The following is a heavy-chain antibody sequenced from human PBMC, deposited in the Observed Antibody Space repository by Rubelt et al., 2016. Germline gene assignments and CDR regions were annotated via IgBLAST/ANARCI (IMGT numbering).Heavy chain of an antibody. CDR3: VTTENFYGFDV. Sequence: VQLQESGPGVVTPSETLSLTCSVSGGSLSTNYWSWIRQPPGKGLEWIGYIYFGGRTNYSPSLKSRVTISEDTSKNQFSLKRTAVTAADTAVYYCVTTENFYGFDVWGQGTMVIVSS. CDR1: GGSLSTNY. J-gene: IGHJ3*01. CDR2: IYFGGRT. D-gene: IGHD1-1*01. V-gene: IGHV4-59*12.